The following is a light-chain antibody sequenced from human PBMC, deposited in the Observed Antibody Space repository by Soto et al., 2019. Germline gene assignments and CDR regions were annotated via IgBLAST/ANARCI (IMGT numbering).Light chain of an antibody. Sequence: EIVLTQSPGTPSLSPGERATLSCRTSQSVRSTYLAWYQQKPGQAPRLLIFATSSRATGIPDRFSGSASGTDFTLTISRLEPEDSALYYCQEYGGSPLYAFGQGTKLEIK. CDR1: QSVRSTY. J-gene: IGKJ2*01. CDR2: ATS. V-gene: IGKV3-20*01. CDR3: QEYGGSPLYA.